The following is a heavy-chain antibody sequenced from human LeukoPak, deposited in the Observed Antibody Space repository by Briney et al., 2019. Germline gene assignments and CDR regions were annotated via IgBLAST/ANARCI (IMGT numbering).Heavy chain of an antibody. CDR3: ARDRGGAYDFWSGYYTGYFDY. J-gene: IGHJ4*02. D-gene: IGHD3-3*01. Sequence: GGSLRLSCAASGFTFSGYTMNWVRQAPGKGLEWVSSISSSSSYIYYADSVKGRFTISRDNAKNSLYLQMNSLRAEDTAVYYCARDRGGAYDFWSGYYTGYFDYWGQGTLVPVSS. CDR1: GFTFSGYT. V-gene: IGHV3-21*01. CDR2: ISSSSSYI.